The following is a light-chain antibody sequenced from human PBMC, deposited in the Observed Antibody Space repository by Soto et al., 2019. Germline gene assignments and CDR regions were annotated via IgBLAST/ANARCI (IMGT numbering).Light chain of an antibody. J-gene: IGKJ5*01. CDR3: QQYGSSPRIT. Sequence: QSPGTLSLSPGERATLSCRASQSVSSSYLAWYQQKPGQAPRLLIYGASSRATGIPDRFSGSGSGTDFTLTISRLEPEDFAVYYCQQYGSSPRITFGQGTRLE. V-gene: IGKV3-20*01. CDR2: GAS. CDR1: QSVSSSY.